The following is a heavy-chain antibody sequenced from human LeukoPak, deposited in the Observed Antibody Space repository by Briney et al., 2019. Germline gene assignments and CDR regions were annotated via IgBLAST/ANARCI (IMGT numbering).Heavy chain of an antibody. D-gene: IGHD3-3*01. J-gene: IGHJ6*03. CDR2: IRYDETKK. CDR3: ARDGGYYTTAYYMDV. Sequence: GGSLRLSCAASAFTFSNYGIHWVRQAPGKGLEWVALIRYDETKKYYADSVEGRFTISRDISKNILYLQMNSLRVEDTAVYYCARDGGYYTTAYYMDVWGKGTTVTVSS. V-gene: IGHV3-30*02. CDR1: AFTFSNYG.